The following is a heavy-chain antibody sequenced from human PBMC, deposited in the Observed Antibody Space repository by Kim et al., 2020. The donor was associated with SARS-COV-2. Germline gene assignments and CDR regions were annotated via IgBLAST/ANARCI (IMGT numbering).Heavy chain of an antibody. D-gene: IGHD3-16*01. CDR2: YT. J-gene: IGHJ5*02. Sequence: YTNYSPSFKGHVTISTDKSISTAYLQWSSLKASDTAMYYCARGSLGGFDTWGQGTLVTVSS. V-gene: IGHV5-10-1*01. CDR3: ARGSLGGFDT.